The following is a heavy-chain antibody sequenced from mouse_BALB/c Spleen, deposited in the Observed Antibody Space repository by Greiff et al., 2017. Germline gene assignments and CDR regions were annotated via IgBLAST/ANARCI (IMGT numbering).Heavy chain of an antibody. CDR1: GFNIKDYY. D-gene: IGHD2-4*01. Sequence: EVHLVESGAELVRPGALVKLSCKASGFNIKDYYMHWVKQRPEQGLEWIGWIDPENGNTIYDPKFQGKASITADTSSNTAYLQLSSLTSEDTAVYYCALYDYVFAYWGQGTLVTVSA. CDR3: ALYDYVFAY. CDR2: IDPENGNT. V-gene: IGHV14-1*02. J-gene: IGHJ3*01.